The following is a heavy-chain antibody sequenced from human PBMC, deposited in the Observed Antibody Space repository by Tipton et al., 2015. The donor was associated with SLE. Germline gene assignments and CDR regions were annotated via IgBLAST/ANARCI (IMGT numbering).Heavy chain of an antibody. Sequence: SLRLSCAASGFTFSSYAMHWVRQSPGKGLEWVAAISYDGSNKYFADSVKGRFTISRDNSKNTLYLQMNSLRAEDTAVYYCARGGAFYYDSSGYPNWFDPWGQGTLVTVSS. D-gene: IGHD3-22*01. CDR2: ISYDGSNK. CDR3: ARGGAFYYDSSGYPNWFDP. J-gene: IGHJ5*02. CDR1: GFTFSSYA. V-gene: IGHV3-30-3*01.